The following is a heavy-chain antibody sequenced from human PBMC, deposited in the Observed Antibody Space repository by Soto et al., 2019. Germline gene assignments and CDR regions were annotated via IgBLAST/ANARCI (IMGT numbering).Heavy chain of an antibody. CDR2: IYYSGST. CDR3: AGTYYYDSSGYFRGSWFDP. J-gene: IGHJ5*02. Sequence: PSETLSLTCTVSGGSVSSGSYYWSWIRQPPGKGLEWIGYIYYSGSTNYNPSLKSRVTISVDTSKNQFSLKLSSVTAADTAVYYCAGTYYYDSSGYFRGSWFDPWGQGTLVTVSS. V-gene: IGHV4-61*01. CDR1: GGSVSSGSYY. D-gene: IGHD3-22*01.